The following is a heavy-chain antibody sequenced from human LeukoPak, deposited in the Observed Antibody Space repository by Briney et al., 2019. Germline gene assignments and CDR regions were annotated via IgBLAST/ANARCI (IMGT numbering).Heavy chain of an antibody. CDR2: INPNSGGT. V-gene: IGHV1-2*06. CDR3: ARDLSGGSGLFDY. CDR1: GYTFTGYY. D-gene: IGHD6-19*01. J-gene: IGHJ4*02. Sequence: ASVKVSCKASGYTFTGYYMHWVRQAPGQGLEWMGRINPNSGGTNYAQKFQGRVTMTRDTSTSTAYMELSRLRSDDTAVYYCARDLSGGSGLFDYWGQGTLVTVSS.